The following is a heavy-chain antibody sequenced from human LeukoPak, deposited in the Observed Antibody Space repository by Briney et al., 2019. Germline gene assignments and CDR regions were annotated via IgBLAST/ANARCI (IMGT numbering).Heavy chain of an antibody. CDR3: ARGAYFDPDAFDI. Sequence: SQTLSLTCTVSGGSISSGSYYWSWIRQPAGKGLEWIGRIYTSGSTNYNPSLKSRVTISVDTSKNQFSLKLSSVTAADTAVYYCARGAYFDPDAFDIWGQGTMVTVSS. D-gene: IGHD3-9*01. V-gene: IGHV4-61*02. CDR1: GGSISSGSYY. J-gene: IGHJ3*02. CDR2: IYTSGST.